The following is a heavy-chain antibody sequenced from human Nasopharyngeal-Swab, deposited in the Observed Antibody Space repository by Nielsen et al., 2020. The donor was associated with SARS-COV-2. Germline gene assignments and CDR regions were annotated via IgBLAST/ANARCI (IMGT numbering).Heavy chain of an antibody. CDR3: ARDLSNTGDALDI. Sequence: ASVKVSCKASGYTFTGNFMHWVRQAPGQGLEWMGRINPNSGGTKFAQKFQGRVTLTRDTSIRTAYMELSRLRSDDTAVYYCARDLSNTGDALDIWGQGTLVTVSS. V-gene: IGHV1-2*06. D-gene: IGHD1/OR15-1a*01. J-gene: IGHJ3*02. CDR1: GYTFTGNF. CDR2: INPNSGGT.